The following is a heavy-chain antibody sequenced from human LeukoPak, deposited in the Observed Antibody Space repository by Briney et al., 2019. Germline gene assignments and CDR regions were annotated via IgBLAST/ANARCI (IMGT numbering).Heavy chain of an antibody. CDR2: FGTRSTSI. Sequence: GGSLRLSCTASGFTYSGYSMNWIRQAPGKGLEWVSSFGTRSTSIYHAGSVKGRFAISRDNAKNSLYLQMNSLRAEDTALYYCAREVSEGFDFWGQGTLVTVSS. J-gene: IGHJ4*02. CDR3: AREVSEGFDF. V-gene: IGHV3-21*01. D-gene: IGHD3-22*01. CDR1: GFTYSGYS.